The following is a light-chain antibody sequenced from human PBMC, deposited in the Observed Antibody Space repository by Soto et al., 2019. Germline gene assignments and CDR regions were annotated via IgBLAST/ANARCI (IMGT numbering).Light chain of an antibody. Sequence: EIVLTQSPATLSLSPGETATLSCRASQSVSGYIGWYQQKPGQAPRILIYADSNRATGIPARFSGSGSGTDFTLTISSLEPEDFSVYDCQQRYNWPITFGQGTRLEIK. CDR3: QQRYNWPIT. CDR2: ADS. CDR1: QSVSGY. V-gene: IGKV3-11*01. J-gene: IGKJ5*01.